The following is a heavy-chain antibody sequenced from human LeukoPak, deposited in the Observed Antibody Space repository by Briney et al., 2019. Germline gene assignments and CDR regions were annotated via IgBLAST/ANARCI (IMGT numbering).Heavy chain of an antibody. V-gene: IGHV1-24*01. Sequence: ASVKVSCKVSGYTLTELSMHWVRQAPGKGLEWMGGFDPEDGETIYAHKFQGRVTMTEDTSTDTAYVELSSLRSEDTAVYYCATGNGDYDILTGLPTLRKDVWGQGTTVTVSS. D-gene: IGHD3-9*01. J-gene: IGHJ6*02. CDR2: FDPEDGET. CDR1: GYTLTELS. CDR3: ATGNGDYDILTGLPTLRKDV.